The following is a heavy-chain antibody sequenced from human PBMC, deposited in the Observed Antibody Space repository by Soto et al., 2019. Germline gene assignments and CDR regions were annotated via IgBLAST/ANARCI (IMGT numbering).Heavy chain of an antibody. J-gene: IGHJ4*02. D-gene: IGHD3-10*01. Sequence: GGSLRLSCAASGFTFGHSAMSWVRQAPGKGLEWVAAISGTGGAAYYADSVKGRFTISRDNSRNTLFLQMNSLRVDDTAIYHCAKPEEVVRGFDFWGLGTLVTSPQ. V-gene: IGHV3-23*01. CDR1: GFTFGHSA. CDR3: AKPEEVVRGFDF. CDR2: ISGTGGAA.